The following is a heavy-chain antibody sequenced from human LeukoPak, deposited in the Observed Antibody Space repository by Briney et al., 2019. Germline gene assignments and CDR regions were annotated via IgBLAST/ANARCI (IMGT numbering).Heavy chain of an antibody. Sequence: ASVKVSCKASGGTFSSYAISWVRQAPGQGLEWIGRIIPILGIANYAQKFQGRVTITADKSTSTAYMELSSLRSEDTAVYYCARDFSWTGDYYYYGMDVWGQGTTVTVSS. CDR3: ARDFSWTGDYYYYGMDV. V-gene: IGHV1-69*04. CDR1: GGTFSSYA. D-gene: IGHD3/OR15-3a*01. CDR2: IIPILGIA. J-gene: IGHJ6*02.